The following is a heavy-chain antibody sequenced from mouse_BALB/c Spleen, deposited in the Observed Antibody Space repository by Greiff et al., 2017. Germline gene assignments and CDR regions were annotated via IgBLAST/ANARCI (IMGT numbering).Heavy chain of an antibody. Sequence: VKLVESGPGLVAPSQSLSITCTVSGFSLTSYGVHWVRQPPGKGLEWLGVIWAGGSTNYNSALMSRLSISKDNSKSQVFLKMNSLQTDDTAMYYCARDPYYGNYAYAMDYWGQGTSVTVSS. CDR2: IWAGGST. J-gene: IGHJ4*01. D-gene: IGHD2-10*01. V-gene: IGHV2-9*02. CDR1: GFSLTSYG. CDR3: ARDPYYGNYAYAMDY.